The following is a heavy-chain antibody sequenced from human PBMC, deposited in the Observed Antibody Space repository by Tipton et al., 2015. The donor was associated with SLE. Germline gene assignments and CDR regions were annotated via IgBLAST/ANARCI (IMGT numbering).Heavy chain of an antibody. Sequence: TLSLTCTVSRGSITSYYWSWIRQPPGKGLEWVGYIFYSGSTNYDPSLKSRATISVDTSKNQFSLKLSSVTAADTAVYYCASLPQGYCSTINCSPRMDAWGKGTTVTVSS. CDR2: IFYSGST. V-gene: IGHV4-59*01. D-gene: IGHD2-2*01. J-gene: IGHJ6*04. CDR3: ASLPQGYCSTINCSPRMDA. CDR1: RGSITSYY.